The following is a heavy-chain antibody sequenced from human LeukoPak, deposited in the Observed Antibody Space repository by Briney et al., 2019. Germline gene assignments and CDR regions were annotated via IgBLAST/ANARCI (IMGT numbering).Heavy chain of an antibody. V-gene: IGHV4-34*01. J-gene: IGHJ4*02. CDR3: ARGGDYYGSGRRRAFDY. D-gene: IGHD3-10*01. Sequence: SETLSLTCAVYGGSFSGYYWSWIRQPPGKGLEWIGEINHSGSTNYNPSLKSRVTISVDTSKNQFPLKLSSVTAADTAVYYCARGGDYYGSGRRRAFDYWGQGTLVTVSS. CDR1: GGSFSGYY. CDR2: INHSGST.